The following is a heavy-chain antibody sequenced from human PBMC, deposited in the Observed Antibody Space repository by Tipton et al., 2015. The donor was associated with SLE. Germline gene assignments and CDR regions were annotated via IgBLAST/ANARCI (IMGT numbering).Heavy chain of an antibody. CDR1: SDSFGTVGYY. J-gene: IGHJ6*02. Sequence: TLSLTCTVSSDSFGTVGYYWSWIRQHPAKGLEWIGHIYYSGSTYYNPSLGGRVSISQDTSKSQFSLKLTSATAADTAVYYCAREGDGSANYFFYGVNLWGQGTTVTVSS. D-gene: IGHD5-24*01. CDR3: AREGDGSANYFFYGVNL. V-gene: IGHV4-31*03. CDR2: IYYSGST.